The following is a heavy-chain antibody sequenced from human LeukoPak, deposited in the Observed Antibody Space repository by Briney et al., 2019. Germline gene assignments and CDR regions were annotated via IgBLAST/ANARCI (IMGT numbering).Heavy chain of an antibody. V-gene: IGHV3-30*18. CDR3: AKDLGYCSSTSCYAFDY. Sequence: GGSLRLSCAASGFTFSDYGMHWVRQAPGKGLEWVASISYDDANKYYADSVKGRFTISRDNAKNSLYLQMNSLRAEDTALYYCAKDLGYCSSTSCYAFDYWGQGTLVTVSS. J-gene: IGHJ4*02. D-gene: IGHD2-2*01. CDR1: GFTFSDYG. CDR2: ISYDDANK.